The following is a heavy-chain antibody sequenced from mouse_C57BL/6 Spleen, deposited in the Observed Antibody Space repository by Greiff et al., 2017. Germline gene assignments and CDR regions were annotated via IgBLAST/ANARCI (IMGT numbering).Heavy chain of an antibody. J-gene: IGHJ2*01. CDR1: GFTFSSYT. V-gene: IGHV5-9*01. D-gene: IGHD3-2*02. CDR2: ISGGGGNT. Sequence: EVHLVESGGGLVKPGGSLKLSCAASGFTFSSYTMSWVRQTPEKRLEWVATISGGGGNTYYPDSVKGRFTISRDNAKNTLYLQMSSLRSEDTALYYCAISDGYFDYWGQGTTLTVSS. CDR3: AISDGYFDY.